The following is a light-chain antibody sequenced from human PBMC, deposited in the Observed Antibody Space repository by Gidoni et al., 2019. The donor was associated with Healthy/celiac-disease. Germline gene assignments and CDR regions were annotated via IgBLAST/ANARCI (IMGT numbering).Light chain of an antibody. CDR3: QSYDSSLSASV. J-gene: IGLJ2*01. CDR1: SSHIRAGYD. V-gene: IGLV1-40*01. Sequence: QSVLTQPPSVSRAPGQRVTISCTGSSSHIRAGYDVHWYQQLPGTAPKLLIYGNSNRPSGVPDRFSGSKSGTSASLAITGLQAEDEADYYCQSYDSSLSASVFGGGTKLTVL. CDR2: GNS.